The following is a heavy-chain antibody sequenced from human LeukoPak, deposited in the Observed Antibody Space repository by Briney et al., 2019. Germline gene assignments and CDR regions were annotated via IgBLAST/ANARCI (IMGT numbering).Heavy chain of an antibody. CDR3: AKDNTFGGVIVVSGFVDY. CDR2: ISGSGGST. Sequence: GGSLRLSWAASGFTFSSYAMSWVRQAPGKGLEWVSAISGSGGSTYYADSVKGRFTISRDNSKNTLYLQMNSLRAEDTAVYYCAKDNTFGGVIVVSGFVDYWGQGTLVTVSS. D-gene: IGHD3-16*02. J-gene: IGHJ4*02. CDR1: GFTFSSYA. V-gene: IGHV3-23*01.